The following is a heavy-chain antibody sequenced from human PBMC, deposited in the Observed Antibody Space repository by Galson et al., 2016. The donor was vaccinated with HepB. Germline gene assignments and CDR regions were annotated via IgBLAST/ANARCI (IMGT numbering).Heavy chain of an antibody. V-gene: IGHV3-23*01. Sequence: SLRLSCAASGITVSSYVMSWVRQAPGKGLEWVSGITGSASNTYYADSVRGRFAISRDISENRLFLQMNSLRAEDTAVYYCAKGWGDVWGKGTTVTVSS. CDR2: ITGSASNT. J-gene: IGHJ6*04. D-gene: IGHD3-16*01. CDR1: GITVSSYV. CDR3: AKGWGDV.